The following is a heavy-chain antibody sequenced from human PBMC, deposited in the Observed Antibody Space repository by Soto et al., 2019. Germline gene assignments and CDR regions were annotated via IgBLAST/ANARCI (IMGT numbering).Heavy chain of an antibody. Sequence: GGSLRLSCAASGFTFSSYAMTWVRQAPGKGLEWVSGISGGGGVSTYYADSVKGRFTISRDNSMNTLYLQMNRLRAGDTAVYYCAKDAISMVRGVNNWFDPWGQGTLVTVSS. V-gene: IGHV3-23*01. D-gene: IGHD3-10*01. CDR2: ISGGGGVST. J-gene: IGHJ5*02. CDR3: AKDAISMVRGVNNWFDP. CDR1: GFTFSSYA.